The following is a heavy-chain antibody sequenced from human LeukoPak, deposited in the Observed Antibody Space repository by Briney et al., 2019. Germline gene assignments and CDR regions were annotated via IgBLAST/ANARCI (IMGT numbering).Heavy chain of an antibody. V-gene: IGHV4-34*01. CDR2: INHSGST. CDR1: GGSFSGYY. CDR3: ARVESWWLGKIDY. D-gene: IGHD2-15*01. Sequence: SETLSLTCAVYGGSFSGYYWSWIRQPPGKGLEWIGEINHSGSTNYNPSLKSRVTISVDTSKNQFSLKLSSVTAADTAVYYCARVESWWLGKIDYWGQGTLVTASS. J-gene: IGHJ4*02.